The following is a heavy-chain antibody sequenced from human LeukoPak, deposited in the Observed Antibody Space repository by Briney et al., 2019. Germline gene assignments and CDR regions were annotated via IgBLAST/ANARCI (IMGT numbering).Heavy chain of an antibody. CDR3: ARHVRAIRPFDY. V-gene: IGHV4-59*08. J-gene: IGHJ4*02. Sequence: SETLSLTCTVSGGSISSYYWSWIRQPPGKGLEWIGYIYYSGSTNYNPSLKSRVTISVDTSKNQFSLKLSSVTAADTAVYYCARHVRAIRPFDYWGQGTLVTVSS. CDR1: GGSISSYY. CDR2: IYYSGST. D-gene: IGHD2/OR15-2a*01.